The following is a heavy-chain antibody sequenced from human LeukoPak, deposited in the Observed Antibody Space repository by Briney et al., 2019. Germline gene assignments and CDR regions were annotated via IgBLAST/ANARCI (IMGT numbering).Heavy chain of an antibody. J-gene: IGHJ3*02. CDR2: IYYSGST. V-gene: IGHV4-59*01. CDR3: AGYDSSGYSMRAFDI. CDR1: GGSFSGYY. D-gene: IGHD3-22*01. Sequence: ASETLSLTCAVYGGSFSGYYWSWIRQPPGKGLEWIGYIYYSGSTNYNPSLKSRVTISVDTSKNQFSLKLSSVTAADTAVYYCAGYDSSGYSMRAFDIWGQGTMVTVSS.